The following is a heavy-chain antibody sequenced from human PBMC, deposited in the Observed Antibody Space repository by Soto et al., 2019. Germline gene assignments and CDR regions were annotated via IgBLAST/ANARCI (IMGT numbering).Heavy chain of an antibody. Sequence: QVQLVQSGAEVKKPGSSVKVSCKASGGTFSSYAISWVRQAPGQGLEWMGGIIPIFGTANCAQKFQGRVTITADESTSIAYMELSSLRSEDTAVYYCARADCSGGSCYSDYYYYYGMDVWGQGTTVTVSS. J-gene: IGHJ6*02. CDR2: IIPIFGTA. V-gene: IGHV1-69*01. D-gene: IGHD2-15*01. CDR1: GGTFSSYA. CDR3: ARADCSGGSCYSDYYYYYGMDV.